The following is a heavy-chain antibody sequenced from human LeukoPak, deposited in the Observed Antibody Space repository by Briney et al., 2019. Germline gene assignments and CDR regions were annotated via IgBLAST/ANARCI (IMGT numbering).Heavy chain of an antibody. D-gene: IGHD6-6*01. V-gene: IGHV3-33*01. CDR2: IWYDGSNK. Sequence: GGSLRLSCAASGFTSSSYGMHWVRQAPGKGLEWVAVIWYDGSNKYYADSVKGRFTISRDNSKNTLYLQMNSLRAEDTAVYYCARGGQQLVRLNYYYYGMDVWGQGTTVTVSS. J-gene: IGHJ6*02. CDR1: GFTSSSYG. CDR3: ARGGQQLVRLNYYYYGMDV.